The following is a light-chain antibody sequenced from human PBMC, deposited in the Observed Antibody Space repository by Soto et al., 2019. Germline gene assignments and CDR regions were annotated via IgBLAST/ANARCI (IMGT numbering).Light chain of an antibody. V-gene: IGKV3-15*01. Sequence: EIVMTQSPATLSVSPGERAPLSCRASESVGSSLAWYQQKPGQAPRLLIHGASKRATGIPARFSGSGSGTEFTLTISSLQSEDFAVYYCQQYNNWPRKTFGQGTKVDIK. CDR1: ESVGSS. CDR2: GAS. CDR3: QQYNNWPRKT. J-gene: IGKJ1*01.